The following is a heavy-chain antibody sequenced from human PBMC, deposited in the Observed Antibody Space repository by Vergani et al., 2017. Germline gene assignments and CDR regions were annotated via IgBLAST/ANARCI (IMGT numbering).Heavy chain of an antibody. CDR2: IYYSGST. V-gene: IGHV4-59*12. D-gene: IGHD3-3*01. Sequence: QVQLQESGPGLVKPSETLSLTCTVSGGSISSYYWSWIRQPPGKGLEWIGYIYYSGSTNYNPSLKSRVTISVDTSKNQFSLKLSSVTAADTAVYYCAGSESKYYDFWSGYYSTSHYFDYWGQGTLVTVSS. CDR1: GGSISSYY. J-gene: IGHJ4*02. CDR3: AGSESKYYDFWSGYYSTSHYFDY.